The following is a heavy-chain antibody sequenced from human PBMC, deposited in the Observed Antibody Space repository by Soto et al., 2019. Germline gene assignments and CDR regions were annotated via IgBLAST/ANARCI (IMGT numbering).Heavy chain of an antibody. CDR1: GYTFTSYD. V-gene: IGHV1-8*01. D-gene: IGHD2-15*01. CDR3: ARVLSSLDGAVTVVRDY. CDR2: MNPNSGNT. J-gene: IGHJ4*02. Sequence: ASVKVSCKASGYTFTSYDINWVRQATGQGLEWMGWMNPNSGNTGYAQKFQGRVTMTRNTSISTAYMELSSLRSEDTAVYYCARVLSSLDGAVTVVRDYWGQGTLVTGSS.